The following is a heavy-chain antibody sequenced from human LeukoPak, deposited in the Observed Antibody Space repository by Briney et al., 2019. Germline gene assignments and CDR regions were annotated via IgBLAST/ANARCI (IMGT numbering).Heavy chain of an antibody. D-gene: IGHD3-10*01. J-gene: IGHJ4*02. Sequence: SETLSLTCTVSGGSISSYYWSWIRQPAGKGLEWIGRIYTSGSTTYTPSLKSRVTMSVDTSKNQFSLKLSSVTAADTAVYYCARVSYYYGSGSYLVDYWGQGTLVTVSS. CDR3: ARVSYYYGSGSYLVDY. V-gene: IGHV4-4*07. CDR2: IYTSGST. CDR1: GGSISSYY.